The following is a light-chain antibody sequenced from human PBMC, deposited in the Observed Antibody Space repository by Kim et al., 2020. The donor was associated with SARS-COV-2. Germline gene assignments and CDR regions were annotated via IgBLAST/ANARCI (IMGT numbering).Light chain of an antibody. CDR1: QTISNW. Sequence: DIQMTQSPSTLSASVGDRVTITCRASQTISNWLAWYQQKRGKAPKLLIYKSSSLESGVPSRFSGSGSGTEFTLTISSLQPDDFATYYCQQYSTYSFTFGQGTKVDIK. V-gene: IGKV1-5*03. J-gene: IGKJ1*01. CDR3: QQYSTYSFT. CDR2: KSS.